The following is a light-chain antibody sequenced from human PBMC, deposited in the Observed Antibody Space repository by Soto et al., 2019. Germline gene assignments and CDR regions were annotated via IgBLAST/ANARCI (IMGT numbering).Light chain of an antibody. CDR2: EGS. CDR1: SSDVGSYNL. J-gene: IGLJ2*01. V-gene: IGLV2-23*01. CDR3: CSYTGSSPYVE. Sequence: QSALTQPPSASGSPGQSVTISCTGNSSDVGSYNLVSWYQHHPGKAPKLMIYEGSKRPSGVSNRFSGSKSGNTASLTISGLQAEDEADYYCCSYTGSSPYVEFGGGTKLTVL.